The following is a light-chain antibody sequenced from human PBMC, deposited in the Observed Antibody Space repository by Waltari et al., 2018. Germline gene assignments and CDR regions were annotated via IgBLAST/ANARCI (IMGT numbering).Light chain of an antibody. J-gene: IGLJ2*01. CDR2: KDT. CDR3: QSADTNNIVV. V-gene: IGLV3-25*03. Sequence: SYELTQPPSVSVSPGQTARITCSGDALPKQYAYWYQQKPGQAPVQAIYKDTERLSGNPERFSGSVSGTTVTLIISGVQSEDEADYYCQSADTNNIVVFGGGTKLTV. CDR1: ALPKQY.